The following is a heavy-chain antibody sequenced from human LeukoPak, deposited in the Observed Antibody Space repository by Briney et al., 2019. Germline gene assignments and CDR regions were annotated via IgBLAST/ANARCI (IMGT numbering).Heavy chain of an antibody. CDR1: GYTFTTYT. J-gene: IGHJ4*02. CDR3: ARAYYYDSSGYALSLNY. V-gene: IGHV7-4-1*02. Sequence: ASVKVSCKASGYTFTTYTVNWVRQAPGQGLEWMGWINTNTGNPTYAQGFTGRFVFSLDTSVSTAYLQISSLKAEDTAVYYCARAYYYDSSGYALSLNYWGQGTLVTVSS. D-gene: IGHD3-22*01. CDR2: INTNTGNP.